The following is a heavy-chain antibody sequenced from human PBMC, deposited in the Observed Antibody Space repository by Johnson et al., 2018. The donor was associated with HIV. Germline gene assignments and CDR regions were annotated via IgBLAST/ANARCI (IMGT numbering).Heavy chain of an antibody. V-gene: IGHV3-74*01. CDR2: ISWNSGSI. D-gene: IGHD3-22*01. J-gene: IGHJ3*02. CDR3: AKDNNDYYDSGGAFDI. Sequence: VQLVESGGGLVQPGGSLRLSCAASGFTFSSYWMHWVRQAPGKGLEWVSGISWNSGSIGYADSVKGRFTISRDNSKNTLYLQMNSLRAEDTAVYYCAKDNNDYYDSGGAFDIWGQGTMVTVSS. CDR1: GFTFSSYW.